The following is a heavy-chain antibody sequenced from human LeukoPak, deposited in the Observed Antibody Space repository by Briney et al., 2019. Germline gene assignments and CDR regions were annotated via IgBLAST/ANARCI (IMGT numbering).Heavy chain of an antibody. V-gene: IGHV3-48*01. Sequence: PGGSLRLSCAASGFTFSSYSMNWVRQAPGKGLEWVSYISSSSSTIYYADSVKGRFTISTDNAKNSLYLQMNSLRAEDTAVYYCARDRHDYAFDIWGQGTMVTVSS. J-gene: IGHJ3*02. CDR2: ISSSSSTI. CDR1: GFTFSSYS. CDR3: ARDRHDYAFDI. D-gene: IGHD1-1*01.